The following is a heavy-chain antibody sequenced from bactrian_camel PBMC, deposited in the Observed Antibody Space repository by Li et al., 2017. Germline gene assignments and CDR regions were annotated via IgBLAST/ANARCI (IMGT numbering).Heavy chain of an antibody. CDR2: IDSDPDDTDT. CDR3: AMTFGASTTSTEYDA. Sequence: QVQLVESGGGLVQPGGSLRLSCAASGFTFSRYWMTWVRQAPGKGLEWVSSIDSDPDDTDTYYADSVKGRFTISRDDAQNTLSLQLNSLKTEDTAVYYCAMTFGASTTSTEYDARGQGTQVTV. CDR1: GFTFSRYW. D-gene: IGHD2*01. V-gene: IGHV3S6*01. J-gene: IGHJ4*01.